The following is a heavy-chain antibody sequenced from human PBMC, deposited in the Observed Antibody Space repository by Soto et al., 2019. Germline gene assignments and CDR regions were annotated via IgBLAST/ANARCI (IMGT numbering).Heavy chain of an antibody. CDR2: IIPIFGTA. V-gene: IGHV1-69*01. CDR3: ARVPAYCGGDCRLAP. D-gene: IGHD2-21*02. Sequence: SLTVSCTGSGGGYSSYAVGWVRQATGQGLEWMGGIIPIFGTANYAQKLQGRVTITADESTSTAYMELSSLRSEDTAVYYCARVPAYCGGDCRLAPLGQGTLVPGSS. CDR1: GGGYSSYA. J-gene: IGHJ5*02.